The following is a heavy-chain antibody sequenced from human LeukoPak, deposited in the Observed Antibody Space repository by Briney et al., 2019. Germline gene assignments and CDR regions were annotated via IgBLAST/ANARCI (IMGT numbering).Heavy chain of an antibody. D-gene: IGHD2-2*01. V-gene: IGHV3-48*01. CDR2: VGISSGNT. J-gene: IGHJ4*02. CDR3: ARDTKDAFDN. Sequence: QSGGSLRLSCAASGFTFSDYSMNWVRQAPGKGLEWISYVGISSGNTKYADSVKGRFNISGDKAKHSLYLQITRLRVEDTGVYYCARDTKDAFDNWGQGPRVTVSS. CDR1: GFTFSDYS.